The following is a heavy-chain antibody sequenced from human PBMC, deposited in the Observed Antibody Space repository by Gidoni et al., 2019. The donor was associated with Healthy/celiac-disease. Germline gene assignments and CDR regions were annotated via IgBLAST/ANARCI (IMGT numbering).Heavy chain of an antibody. Sequence: QITLKESGPTLVKPTQTLTLTCPFSGFPLSTSGVGVGWIRQPPGKALEWLALIYWDDDKRYSPSLKSRLTITKDTSKNQVVLTMTNMDPVDTATYYCARLITMIVDNYFDYWGQGTLVTVSS. CDR2: IYWDDDK. J-gene: IGHJ4*02. CDR3: ARLITMIVDNYFDY. D-gene: IGHD3-22*01. CDR1: GFPLSTSGVG. V-gene: IGHV2-5*02.